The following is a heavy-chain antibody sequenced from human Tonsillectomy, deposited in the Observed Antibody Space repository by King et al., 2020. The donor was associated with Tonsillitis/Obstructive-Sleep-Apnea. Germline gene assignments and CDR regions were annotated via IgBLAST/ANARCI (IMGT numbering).Heavy chain of an antibody. D-gene: IGHD5-12*01. V-gene: IGHV4-39*01. CDR3: ARHSFTGYNNGGFDP. CDR1: GDSIRSGSYY. J-gene: IGHJ5*02. Sequence: QLQESGPGLVKPSETLSLTCTVSGDSIRSGSYYWAWIRQPPGKGLEWIGSIYYSGTTYYNPSLKSRVSISVDTSKNQFSLKLSSVTAADPAVYYCARHSFTGYNNGGFDPWGQGTLVTVSS. CDR2: IYYSGTT.